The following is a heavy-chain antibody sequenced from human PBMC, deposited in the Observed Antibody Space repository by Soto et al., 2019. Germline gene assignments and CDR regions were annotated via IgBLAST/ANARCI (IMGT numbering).Heavy chain of an antibody. Sequence: QITLKESGPTLVKPTQTLTLTCTFSGFSLSTSGVGVGWIRQPPGKALEWLALIYWDDDKRYSPSLKSRLTITNDPSKNQVVLTMTNMDPVDTAPYYCAHRRPSGYDRCFDYWGQGTLVTVSS. V-gene: IGHV2-5*02. CDR3: AHRRPSGYDRCFDY. CDR1: GFSLSTSGVG. CDR2: IYWDDDK. D-gene: IGHD5-12*01. J-gene: IGHJ4*02.